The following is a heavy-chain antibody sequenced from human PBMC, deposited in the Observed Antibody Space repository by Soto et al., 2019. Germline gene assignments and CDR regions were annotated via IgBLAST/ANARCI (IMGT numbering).Heavy chain of an antibody. CDR2: IYYSGST. CDR3: ARRERFLEWLFDY. J-gene: IGHJ4*02. V-gene: IGHV4-39*01. D-gene: IGHD3-3*01. CDR1: GGSISSSSYY. Sequence: PSETLSLTCTVSGGSISSSSYYWGWIRQPPGKGLEWIGSIYYSGSTYYNPSLKSRVTISVDTSKNQFSLKLSSVTAADTAVYYCARRERFLEWLFDYWGQGTLVTVSS.